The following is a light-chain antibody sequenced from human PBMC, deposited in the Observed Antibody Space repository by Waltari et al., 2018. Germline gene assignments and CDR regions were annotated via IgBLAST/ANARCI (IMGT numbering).Light chain of an antibody. CDR1: ENISKY. V-gene: IGKV3-20*01. CDR3: QHYVRLPVT. J-gene: IGKJ1*01. CDR2: AAS. Sequence: IVLTQSPGTLSVSPGERATLSCRASENISKYLTWYQQKPGQAPRLLIYAASTRATGIPDRFSGSGFGTDFSLTISSLEPENFAVYYCQHYVRLPVTFGQGTKVEIK.